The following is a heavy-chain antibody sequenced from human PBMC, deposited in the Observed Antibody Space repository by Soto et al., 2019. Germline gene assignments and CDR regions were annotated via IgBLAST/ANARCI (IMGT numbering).Heavy chain of an antibody. Sequence: QVQLVESGGGVVQPGRSLRLSCAASGFTFSYHALNWVRQAPGKGLEWVAVISYDGDNKYIAESVKGRFTISRDNSKNTVSLQMNSVRTEDTAMYFCARGTTTSAFSAMDVW. CDR2: ISYDGDNK. CDR3: ARGTTTSAFSAMDV. D-gene: IGHD1-1*01. V-gene: IGHV3-30-3*01. J-gene: IGHJ6*01. CDR1: GFTFSYHA.